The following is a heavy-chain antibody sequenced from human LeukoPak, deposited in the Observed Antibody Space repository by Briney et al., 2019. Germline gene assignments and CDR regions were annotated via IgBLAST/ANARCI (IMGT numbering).Heavy chain of an antibody. J-gene: IGHJ4*02. Sequence: PSGGSLRLSCAASRFTFNDYGMSWVRQAPGKGLEWVSGINWNGGSTGYADSVKGRYTISRDNAKNSLYLQMNSLRAEDTAFYYCARNFGGGDRSGPFYWGQGTLVTVSS. CDR1: RFTFNDYG. CDR2: INWNGGST. CDR3: ARNFGGGDRSGPFY. D-gene: IGHD3-22*01. V-gene: IGHV3-20*04.